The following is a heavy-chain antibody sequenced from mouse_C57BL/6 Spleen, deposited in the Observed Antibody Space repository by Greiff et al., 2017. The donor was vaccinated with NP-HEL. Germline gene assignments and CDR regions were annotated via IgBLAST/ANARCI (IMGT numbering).Heavy chain of an antibody. J-gene: IGHJ2*01. Sequence: QVQLQQPGAELVRPGTSVKLSCKASGYTFTSYWMHWVKQRPGQGLEWIGVIDPSDSYTNYNQKFKGKATLTVDTSSSTAYMQLSSLTSEDSAVYYCVLTGTRYFDYWGQGTTLTVSS. CDR3: VLTGTRYFDY. D-gene: IGHD4-1*01. CDR2: IDPSDSYT. CDR1: GYTFTSYW. V-gene: IGHV1-59*01.